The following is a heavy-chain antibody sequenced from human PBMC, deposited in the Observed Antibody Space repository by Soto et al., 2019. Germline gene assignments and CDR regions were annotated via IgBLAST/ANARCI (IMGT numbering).Heavy chain of an antibody. D-gene: IGHD6-6*01. J-gene: IGHJ4*02. CDR2: ISYDGSNK. CDR3: ALSRIAARLLDY. Sequence: PWGSLRLSCAASGFTFSSYGMHWVRQAPGKGLEWVAVISYDGSNKYYADSVKGRFTISRDNSKNTLYLQMNSLRAEDTAVYYCALSRIAARLLDYWGQGTLVTVSS. CDR1: GFTFSSYG. V-gene: IGHV3-30*03.